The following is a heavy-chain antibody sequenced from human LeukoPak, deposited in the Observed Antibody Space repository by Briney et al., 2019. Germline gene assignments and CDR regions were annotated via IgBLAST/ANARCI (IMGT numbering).Heavy chain of an antibody. D-gene: IGHD5-24*01. V-gene: IGHV3-11*04. CDR2: ISSSGTTI. J-gene: IGHJ4*02. Sequence: GGSLRLSCAAPGFTFSDYYMSWIRQAPGKGLEWLSYISSSGTTIYYADSVKGRFTISRDNAKNSLYLQMNSLRAEDTAVYYCARETRVRWTDYWGQGILVTVSS. CDR1: GFTFSDYY. CDR3: ARETRVRWTDY.